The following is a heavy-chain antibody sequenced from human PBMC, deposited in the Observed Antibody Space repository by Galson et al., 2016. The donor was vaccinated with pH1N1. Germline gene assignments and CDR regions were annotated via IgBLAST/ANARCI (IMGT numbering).Heavy chain of an antibody. V-gene: IGHV3-11*01. CDR1: GFTLSDYY. Sequence: SLRLSCAASGFTLSDYYMNWIRETPERGLEWLSSIGSSGNVAYADSVKGRFTISRANAQNSLLLQMDSLGVDDTALYYCAREWGIGAAGPLDSWGQGALVIVSS. D-gene: IGHD6-13*01. J-gene: IGHJ4*02. CDR2: IGSSGNV. CDR3: AREWGIGAAGPLDS.